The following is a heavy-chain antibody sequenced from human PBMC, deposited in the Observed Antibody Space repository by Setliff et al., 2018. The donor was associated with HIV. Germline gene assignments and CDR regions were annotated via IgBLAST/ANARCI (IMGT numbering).Heavy chain of an antibody. V-gene: IGHV3-64*02. D-gene: IGHD2-21*01. CDR3: VRDTPGSDNAFDI. Sequence: GGSLRLSCAASGFAFSYNTMHWVRQAPGKGLEYVSGITGNGGSIFYADAVRGRFTISRDNSGDMLFLQMASLRPEDMAVYYCVRDTPGSDNAFDIRGQGTMVTVSS. CDR2: ITGNGGSI. CDR1: GFAFSYNT. J-gene: IGHJ3*02.